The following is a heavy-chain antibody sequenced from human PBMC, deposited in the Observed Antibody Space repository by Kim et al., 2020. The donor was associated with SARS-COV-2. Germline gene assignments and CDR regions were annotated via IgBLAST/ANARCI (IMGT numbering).Heavy chain of an antibody. D-gene: IGHD1-26*01. CDR3: ARDLLVGATSYDMDV. J-gene: IGHJ6*02. CDR2: IWYDGSNK. V-gene: IGHV3-33*08. Sequence: GGSLRLSCAASGFTFSSYGMNWVRQAPGKGLEWVAVIWYDGSNKYYADSVKGRFTISRDNSKNTLYLQMNSLRAEDTAVYYCARDLLVGATSYDMDVWGQGTRVTVSS. CDR1: GFTFSSYG.